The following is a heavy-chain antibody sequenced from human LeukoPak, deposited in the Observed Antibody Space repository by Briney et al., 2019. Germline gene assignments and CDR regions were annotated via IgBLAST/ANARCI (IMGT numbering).Heavy chain of an antibody. J-gene: IGHJ2*01. CDR1: GFSFSSYA. V-gene: IGHV3-23*01. Sequence: PGGSLRLSCAAPGFSFSSYAMSWVRQAPGKGLEWVSVIGGGPGNTYYTDSVKGRFTISRDNSKNTLYLHLNSLRAEDTAVYYCAKGKGPTANWYFDVWGRGTLVTVSS. D-gene: IGHD2-21*02. CDR3: AKGKGPTANWYFDV. CDR2: IGGGPGNT.